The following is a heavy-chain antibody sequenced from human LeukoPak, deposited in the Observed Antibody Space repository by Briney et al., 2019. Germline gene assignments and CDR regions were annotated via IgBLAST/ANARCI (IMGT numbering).Heavy chain of an antibody. V-gene: IGHV4-61*02. CDR3: ARETMVRGVMRTY. CDR1: GGSITSSSYY. J-gene: IGHJ4*02. Sequence: SETLSLTCTVSGGSITSSSYYWSWIRQPAGKGLEWIGRIYTSGSTNYNPSLKSRVTMSVDTSKNQFSLKLSSVTAADTAVYYCARETMVRGVMRTYWGQGTLVTVSS. D-gene: IGHD3-10*01. CDR2: IYTSGST.